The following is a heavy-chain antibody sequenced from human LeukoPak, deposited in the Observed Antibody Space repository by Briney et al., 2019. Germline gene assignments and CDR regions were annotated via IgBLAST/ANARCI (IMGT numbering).Heavy chain of an antibody. V-gene: IGHV3-49*03. Sequence: HSGGSPRLSCTTSGFMFGDYALSWFRQAPGKGLEWIGFIRGNSYGGTTDYAASVKGRFTISRDDSKSIAYLQMNGLKTEDTAVYYCSRAGGSYSPCDFWGQGTLVTVSS. CDR3: SRAGGSYSPCDF. J-gene: IGHJ1*01. CDR1: GFMFGDYA. CDR2: IRGNSYGGTT. D-gene: IGHD1-26*01.